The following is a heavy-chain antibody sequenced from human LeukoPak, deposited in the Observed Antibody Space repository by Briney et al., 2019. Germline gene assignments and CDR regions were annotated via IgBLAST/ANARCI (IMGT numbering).Heavy chain of an antibody. J-gene: IGHJ4*02. CDR1: GFTFSSYG. V-gene: IGHV3-30*03. CDR3: AGYSSSWYWLDY. CDR2: ISYDGSNK. Sequence: QPGRSLRLSCAASGFTFSSYGMHWVRQAPGKGLEWVAVISYDGSNKYYADSVKGRFTISRDNSKNTLYLQMNSLRAEDTAVYYCAGYSSSWYWLDYWGQGTLVTVSS. D-gene: IGHD6-13*01.